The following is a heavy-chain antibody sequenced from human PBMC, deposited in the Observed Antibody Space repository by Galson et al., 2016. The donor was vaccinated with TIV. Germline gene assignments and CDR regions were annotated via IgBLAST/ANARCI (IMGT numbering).Heavy chain of an antibody. CDR2: IYYRGDTNT. CDR1: GVSINSHY. CDR3: ARAPYGENWYFDL. Sequence: SETLSLTCSVSGVSINSHYWSWIRQPPRKGLEWIASIYYRGDTNTNYNPSLNSRVTISVDTSKNQVSLKLMSVTAADTAVYYCARAPYGENWYFDLWGRGTLVTVSS. J-gene: IGHJ2*01. V-gene: IGHV4-59*08. D-gene: IGHD4-17*01.